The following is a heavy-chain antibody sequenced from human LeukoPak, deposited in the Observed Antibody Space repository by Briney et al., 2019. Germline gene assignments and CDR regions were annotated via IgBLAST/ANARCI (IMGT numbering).Heavy chain of an antibody. J-gene: IGHJ4*02. CDR2: IWYDGSKK. Sequence: PGRSLRLSCAASGFSFSSYGMHWVRQAPGKGLEWVAVIWYDGSKKYYADSVKGRFIISRENAKNSLYLQMNSLRAEDTAVYYCARAPRSWGFDYWGQGTLVTVSS. D-gene: IGHD7-27*01. CDR1: GFSFSSYG. CDR3: ARAPRSWGFDY. V-gene: IGHV3-33*01.